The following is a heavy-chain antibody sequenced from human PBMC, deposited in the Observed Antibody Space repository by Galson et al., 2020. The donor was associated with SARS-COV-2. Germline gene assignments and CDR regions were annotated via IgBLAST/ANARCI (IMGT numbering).Heavy chain of an antibody. J-gene: IGHJ2*01. CDR1: GYTFTSNG. CDR2: NT. V-gene: IGHV1-18*01. D-gene: IGHD1-26*01. Sequence: ASVKVSCKASGYTFTSNGISWMRQAPGQGLEWMGWNTNYAQKFQGRVTMTTDTSTTTAYMELRGLRSDDTAVYYCAGDKGRRRWFFDLWGRGTLVTVSS. CDR3: AGDKGRRRWFFDL.